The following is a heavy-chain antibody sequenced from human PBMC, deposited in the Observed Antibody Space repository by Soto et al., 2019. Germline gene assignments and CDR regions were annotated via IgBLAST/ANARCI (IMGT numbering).Heavy chain of an antibody. CDR3: ARAILRPYYFDY. V-gene: IGHV1-46*03. Sequence: GASVKVSCKASGYIFINYYMHWVRQAPGQGLEWMGIINPSGGSTSYAQHFQGRVTMTTDTSTSTVYMELSSLRSEDTAVYYCARAILRPYYFDYWGPGALVTVSS. CDR2: INPSGGST. J-gene: IGHJ4*02. CDR1: GYIFINYY.